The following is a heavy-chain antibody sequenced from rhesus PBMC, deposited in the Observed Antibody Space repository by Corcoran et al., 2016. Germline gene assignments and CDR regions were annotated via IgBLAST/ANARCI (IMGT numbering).Heavy chain of an antibody. V-gene: IGHV4S11*01. CDR2: IRSGGST. CDR3: ATSGVVTEPNY. J-gene: IGHJ4*01. D-gene: IGHD3-16*01. CDR1: GGSISSNY. Sequence: QVQLQQWGEGLVKPSETLSLTCAVYGGSISSNYWSWIRQPPGKGLEWIGRIRSGGSTNYNPSLKSRFTLSVDTSKNQLSLKLSSVTAADTAVYYCATSGVVTEPNYWGQGVLVTVSS.